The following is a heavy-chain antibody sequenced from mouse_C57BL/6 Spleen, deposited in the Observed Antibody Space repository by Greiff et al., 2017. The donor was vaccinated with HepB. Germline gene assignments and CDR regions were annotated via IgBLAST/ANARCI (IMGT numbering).Heavy chain of an antibody. V-gene: IGHV1-52*01. CDR2: IDPSDSET. CDR1: GYTFTSYW. Sequence: QVQLKQSGAELVRPGSSVKLSCKASGYTFTSYWMHWVKQRPIQGLEWIGNIDPSDSETHYNQKFKDKATLTVDKSSSTAYMQISSLTSEDSAVYYCARGDYYGSSYAWFAYWGQGTLVTVSA. D-gene: IGHD1-1*01. J-gene: IGHJ3*01. CDR3: ARGDYYGSSYAWFAY.